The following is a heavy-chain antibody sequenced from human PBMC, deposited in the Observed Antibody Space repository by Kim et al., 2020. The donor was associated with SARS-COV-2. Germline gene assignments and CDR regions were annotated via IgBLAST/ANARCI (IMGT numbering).Heavy chain of an antibody. CDR2: IYYSGST. CDR1: GGSISSYY. J-gene: IGHJ4*02. D-gene: IGHD4-17*01. V-gene: IGHV4-59*13. CDR3: ARSGYGDYFDY. Sequence: SETLSLTCTVSGGSISSYYWSWIRQPPGKGLEWIGYIYYSGSTNYNPSLKSRVTISVDTSKNQFSLKLSSVTAADTAVYSCARSGYGDYFDYWGQGTLVTVSS.